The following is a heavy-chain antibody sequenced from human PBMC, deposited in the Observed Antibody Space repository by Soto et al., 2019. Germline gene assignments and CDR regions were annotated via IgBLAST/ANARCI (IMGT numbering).Heavy chain of an antibody. D-gene: IGHD2-15*01. CDR2: ISYDGSNK. CDR1: GFTFSSYA. J-gene: IGHJ4*02. Sequence: GGSLRLSCAASGFTFSSYAVHWVRQAPGKGLEWVAVISYDGSNKYYADSVKGRFTISRDNSKNSLYLQMNSLRAEDTAVYYCARDRSLTYCSSGSCYSGEPSFDYWGQGALVTVSS. V-gene: IGHV3-30-3*01. CDR3: ARDRSLTYCSSGSCYSGEPSFDY.